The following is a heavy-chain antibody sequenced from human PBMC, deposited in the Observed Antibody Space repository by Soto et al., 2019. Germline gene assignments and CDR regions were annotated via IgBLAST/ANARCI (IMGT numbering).Heavy chain of an antibody. CDR3: ARDPTGGYFHYDY. J-gene: IGHJ4*02. D-gene: IGHD1-26*01. CDR2: VSDDGSEQ. Sequence: GGSLRLSCAASGFSLRDYGMHWVRQAPGKGLEYVAAVSDDGSEQYYADSVRGRFTISRDNSKNTVYLQLDSLTTGDTVVYYCARDPTGGYFHYDYWGQGALVTVSS. CDR1: GFSLRDYG. V-gene: IGHV3-30*17.